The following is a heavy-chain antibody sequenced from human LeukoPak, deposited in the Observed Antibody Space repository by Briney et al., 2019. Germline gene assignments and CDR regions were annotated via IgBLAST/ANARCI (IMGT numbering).Heavy chain of an antibody. J-gene: IGHJ4*02. CDR1: GFTFSSYS. Sequence: GGSLRLSCAASGFTFSSYSMNWVRQAPGKGLEWVSSISSSSSYIYYADSVKGRFTISRDNAKNSLYLQMNSLRAEDTAVYYCARDGVWGSYLPYFDYWGQGTLVTVSS. CDR2: ISSSSSYI. D-gene: IGHD3-16*02. V-gene: IGHV3-21*04. CDR3: ARDGVWGSYLPYFDY.